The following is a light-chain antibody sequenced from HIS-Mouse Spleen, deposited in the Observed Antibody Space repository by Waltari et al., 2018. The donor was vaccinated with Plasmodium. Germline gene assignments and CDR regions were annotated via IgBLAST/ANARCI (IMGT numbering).Light chain of an antibody. Sequence: SYELTQPPSVSVSPGQTARITCSGDALPNKYAYWYQQKSGQAPVLVIYEHIKRPSGIPERFSGSSSGTMATLTISGAQVEDEADYYCYSTDSSGNHRVFGGGTKLTVL. V-gene: IGLV3-10*01. J-gene: IGLJ3*02. CDR2: EHI. CDR3: YSTDSSGNHRV. CDR1: ALPNKY.